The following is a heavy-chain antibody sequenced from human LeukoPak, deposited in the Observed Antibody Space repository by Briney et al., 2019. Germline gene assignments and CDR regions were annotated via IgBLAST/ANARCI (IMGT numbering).Heavy chain of an antibody. CDR2: ISSSSSYI. Sequence: GSLRLSCAASGFTFSSYSMNWVRQAPGEGLEWVSAISSSSSYIYYADSVKGRVTISRDNAKNSLYLQMNSLRAEDTAVYYCARHIGIVGVTCFDYWGQGTLVTVSS. J-gene: IGHJ4*02. CDR3: ARHIGIVGVTCFDY. D-gene: IGHD1-26*01. CDR1: GFTFSSYS. V-gene: IGHV3-21*01.